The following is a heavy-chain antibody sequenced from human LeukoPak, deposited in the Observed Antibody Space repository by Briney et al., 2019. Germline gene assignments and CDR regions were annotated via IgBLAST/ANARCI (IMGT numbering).Heavy chain of an antibody. CDR1: GGSISSSSYY. V-gene: IGHV4-39*01. Sequence: SETLSLTCTVSGGSISSSSYYWGWIRQPPGRGLEWIGSIYYSGSTYYNPSLKSRVTISVDTSKNQFSLKLSSVTAADTAVYYCARQYSSSWYYFDYWGQGTLVTVSS. D-gene: IGHD6-13*01. CDR2: IYYSGST. CDR3: ARQYSSSWYYFDY. J-gene: IGHJ4*02.